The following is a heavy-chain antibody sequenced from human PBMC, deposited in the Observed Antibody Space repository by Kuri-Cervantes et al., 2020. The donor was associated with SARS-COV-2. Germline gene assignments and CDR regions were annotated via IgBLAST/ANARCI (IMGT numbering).Heavy chain of an antibody. CDR1: GFTFSSYA. CDR2: ISYDGSNK. CDR3: AKDQGYSYGISYFDY. D-gene: IGHD5-18*01. V-gene: IGHV3-30-3*01. Sequence: GESLKISCAASGFTFSSYAMHWVRQAPGKGLEWVAVISYDGSNKYYADSVKGRFTISRDNSKNTLYLQMKSLRAEDTAVYYCAKDQGYSYGISYFDYWGQGTLVTVSS. J-gene: IGHJ4*02.